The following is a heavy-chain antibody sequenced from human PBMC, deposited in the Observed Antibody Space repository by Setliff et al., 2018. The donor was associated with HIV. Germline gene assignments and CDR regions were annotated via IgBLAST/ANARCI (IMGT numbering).Heavy chain of an antibody. CDR2: INQDGSEK. V-gene: IGHV3-7*01. D-gene: IGHD3-3*02. Sequence: PGGSLRLSCAASGFTFTSYWMIWVRQAPGKGLEWVANINQDGSEKNYVDSVKGRFTISRDNAKNSLYLQMDSLRAEDTTVYYCTRKLAPGHGMDVWGQGTTVTVSS. CDR1: GFTFTSYW. J-gene: IGHJ6*02. CDR3: TRKLAPGHGMDV.